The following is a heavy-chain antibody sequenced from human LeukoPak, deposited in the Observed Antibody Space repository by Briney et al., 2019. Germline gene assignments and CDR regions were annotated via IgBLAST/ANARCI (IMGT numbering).Heavy chain of an antibody. CDR1: GDSITSHSW. J-gene: IGHJ5*02. Sequence: SETLSLTCAVSGDSITSHSWWSWVRQPPGKGLEWIGEVHHGGASNYDPSLESRVTISVDTSKNQFSLKLSSVTAADTAVYYCARGPRRGMATMRVCWFDPWGQGTLVTVSS. V-gene: IGHV4-4*02. CDR2: VHHGGAS. D-gene: IGHD5-24*01. CDR3: ARGPRRGMATMRVCWFDP.